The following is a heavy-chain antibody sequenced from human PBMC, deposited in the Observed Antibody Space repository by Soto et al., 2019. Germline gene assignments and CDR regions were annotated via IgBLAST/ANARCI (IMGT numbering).Heavy chain of an antibody. CDR1: GGSISSGGYY. Sequence: SETLSLTCTVSGGSISSGGYYWSWIRQPPGKGLEWIGYIYYSGSTYYNPSLKSRVTISVDTSKNQFSLKLSSVTAADTAVYYCARVPPIKYSYGPSGMDVWGQGTTVTVSS. J-gene: IGHJ6*02. V-gene: IGHV4-30-4*01. D-gene: IGHD5-18*01. CDR2: IYYSGST. CDR3: ARVPPIKYSYGPSGMDV.